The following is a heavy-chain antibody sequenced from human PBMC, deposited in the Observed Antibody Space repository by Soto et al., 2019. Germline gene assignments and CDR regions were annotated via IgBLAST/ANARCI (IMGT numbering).Heavy chain of an antibody. V-gene: IGHV3-48*01. Sequence: GGSLRLSCAASGFTFSSYSMNWVRQAPGKGLEWVSYISSSSSTIYYADSVKGRFTISRDNAKNSLYLQMNSLRAEDTAVYYCARSSIAAAGTGWLDPWGQGTLVAVSS. CDR2: ISSSSSTI. J-gene: IGHJ5*02. D-gene: IGHD6-13*01. CDR1: GFTFSSYS. CDR3: ARSSIAAAGTGWLDP.